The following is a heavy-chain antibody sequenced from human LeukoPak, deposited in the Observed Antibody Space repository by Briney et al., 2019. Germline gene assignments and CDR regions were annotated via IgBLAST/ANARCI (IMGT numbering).Heavy chain of an antibody. CDR3: AATYYYDSSGYYAEYFQH. D-gene: IGHD3-22*01. CDR1: GGTFSSYA. Sequence: SVKVSCKASGGTFSSYAISWVRQAPGQGLEWMGRIIPIFGTANYAQKFQGRVTITTDESTSTAYMELSGLRSEDTAVYYCAATYYYDSSGYYAEYFQHWGQGTLVTVSS. V-gene: IGHV1-69*05. J-gene: IGHJ1*01. CDR2: IIPIFGTA.